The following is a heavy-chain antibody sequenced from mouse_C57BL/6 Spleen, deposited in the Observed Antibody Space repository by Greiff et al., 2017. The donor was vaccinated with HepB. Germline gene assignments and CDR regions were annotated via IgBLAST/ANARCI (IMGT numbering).Heavy chain of an antibody. D-gene: IGHD2-3*01. CDR1: GYTFTSYW. CDR3: ARGGAYDGYLYWYFDD. V-gene: IGHV1-69*01. J-gene: IGHJ1*03. CDR2: IDPSDSYT. Sequence: QVQLQQPGAELVMPGASVKLSCKASGYTFTSYWMHWVKQRPGQGLEWIGEIDPSDSYTNYNQKFKGKSTLTVDKSSSTAYMQLSSLTSEDSAVYYGARGGAYDGYLYWYFDDWGTGTTVTVSS.